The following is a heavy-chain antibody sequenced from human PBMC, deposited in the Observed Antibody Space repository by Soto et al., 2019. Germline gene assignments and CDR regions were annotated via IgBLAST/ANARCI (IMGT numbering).Heavy chain of an antibody. CDR2: ISGSGGST. J-gene: IGHJ6*03. D-gene: IGHD2-15*01. V-gene: IGHV3-23*01. Sequence: GGSLRLSCAASGFTFSSYAMSWVRQAPGKGLEWVSAISGSGGSTYYADSVKGRFTISRDNSKNTLYLQMNSLRAEDTAVYYCAKDLGYCSGGSCPYYYYYMDVWGKGTTVTVSS. CDR3: AKDLGYCSGGSCPYYYYYMDV. CDR1: GFTFSSYA.